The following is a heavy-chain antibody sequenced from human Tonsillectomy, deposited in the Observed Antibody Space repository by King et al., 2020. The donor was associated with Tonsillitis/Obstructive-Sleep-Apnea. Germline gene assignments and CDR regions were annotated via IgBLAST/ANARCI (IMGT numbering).Heavy chain of an antibody. D-gene: IGHD3-16*01. Sequence: VQLVESGGSEVQPGRSLRLSCAVSGFTFSSYGMHWVRQAPGKGLEWVAVISYDGSNKYYADSVKGRFTISRDNSKNTLYLQMNSLRAEDTAVYYCAKGGEAFDYWGQGTLVTVSS. CDR2: ISYDGSNK. CDR1: GFTFSSYG. J-gene: IGHJ4*02. CDR3: AKGGEAFDY. V-gene: IGHV3-30*18.